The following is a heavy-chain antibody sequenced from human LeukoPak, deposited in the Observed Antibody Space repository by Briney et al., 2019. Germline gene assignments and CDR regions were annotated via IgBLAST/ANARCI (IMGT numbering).Heavy chain of an antibody. Sequence: GASVKVSCKVSGYTLTELSMHWVRQAPGKGLEWMGGFDPEDGETIYAQKFQGRVTTTEDTSTDTAYMELSSLRSEDTAVYYCATGGMLPWRYWGQGTLVTVSS. D-gene: IGHD2-8*01. V-gene: IGHV1-24*01. CDR1: GYTLTELS. CDR3: ATGGMLPWRY. J-gene: IGHJ4*02. CDR2: FDPEDGET.